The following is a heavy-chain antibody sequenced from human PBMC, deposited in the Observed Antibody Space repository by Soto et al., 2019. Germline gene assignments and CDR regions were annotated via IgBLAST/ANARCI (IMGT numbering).Heavy chain of an antibody. CDR1: GLTFSNYS. CDR2: INPGGSGT. V-gene: IGHV3-7*03. CDR3: LGGSNHDNA. Sequence: PGGSLRLSCAASGLTFSNYSMNWVRQAPGKGLEWVAKINPGGSGTYYIDSVKGRFTISRDNAQNTMSLQMNRLRAEDTAVYYCLGGSNHDNAWGQGTLVTVSS. D-gene: IGHD3-16*02. J-gene: IGHJ4*02.